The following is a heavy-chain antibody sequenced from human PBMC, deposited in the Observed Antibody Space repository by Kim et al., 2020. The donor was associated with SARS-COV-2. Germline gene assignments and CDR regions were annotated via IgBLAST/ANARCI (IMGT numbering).Heavy chain of an antibody. CDR3: ARGFYRAGSDV. Sequence: GGSLRLSCVVSGFTFRNYCMNWVRHAPGKGLVWVSGISSDGSNTNYADSVKCRFTMSRDNAENTLYLQMNSLRAEDTAVYYCARGFYRAGSDVWGEGTTVTVSS. D-gene: IGHD4-4*01. J-gene: IGHJ6*04. V-gene: IGHV3-74*01. CDR2: ISSDGSNT. CDR1: GFTFRNYC.